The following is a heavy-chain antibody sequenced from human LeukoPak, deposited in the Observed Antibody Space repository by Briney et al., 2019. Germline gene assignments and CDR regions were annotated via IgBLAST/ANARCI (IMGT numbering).Heavy chain of an antibody. J-gene: IGHJ4*02. CDR2: IKSKTDGGTT. D-gene: IGHD3-3*01. V-gene: IGHV3-15*01. Sequence: GGSLRLSCAASGFTFSNAWMSWVRQAPGKGLEWVGRIKSKTDGGTTDYAAPVKGRFTISRDDSKNTLYLQMNSLKTEDTAVYYCTTDRPEYYDFWSGYYTGKVDYWGQGTLVTVSS. CDR1: GFTFSNAW. CDR3: TTDRPEYYDFWSGYYTGKVDY.